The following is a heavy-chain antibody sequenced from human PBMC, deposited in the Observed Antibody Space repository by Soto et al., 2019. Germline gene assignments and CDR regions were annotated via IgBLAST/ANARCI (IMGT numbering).Heavy chain of an antibody. CDR1: GFAFSSYT. J-gene: IGHJ5*02. V-gene: IGHV3-21*01. CDR3: ARDRKVAEDGKSHWFDP. D-gene: IGHD6-13*01. Sequence: VGYLRVSFAASGFAFSSYTMKWVCLAPLNGLEWVSSISSSSSYIYYADSVKGRFTISRDNAKNSLYLQMNSLRAEDTAVYYCARDRKVAEDGKSHWFDPWGQGTLVTVSS. CDR2: ISSSSSYI.